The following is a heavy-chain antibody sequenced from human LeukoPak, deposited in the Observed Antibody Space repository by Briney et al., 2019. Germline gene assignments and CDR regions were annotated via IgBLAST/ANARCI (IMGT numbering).Heavy chain of an antibody. CDR1: GGSFSGYY. V-gene: IGHV4-34*01. CDR2: IYHSGST. Sequence: SETLSLTCAVYGGSFSGYYWSWIRQPPGKGLEWIGEIYHSGSTNYNPSLKSRVTISVDKSKNQFSLKPSSVTAADTAVYYCARVNDFWRTYDYWGQGTLVTVSS. CDR3: ARVNDFWRTYDY. J-gene: IGHJ4*02. D-gene: IGHD3-3*01.